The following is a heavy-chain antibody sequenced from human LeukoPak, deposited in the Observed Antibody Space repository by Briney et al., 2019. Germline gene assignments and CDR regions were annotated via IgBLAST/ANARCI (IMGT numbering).Heavy chain of an antibody. D-gene: IGHD2-21*02. CDR3: ARDRGTIVVVTAIPRGWFDP. CDR2: ISGSGGST. V-gene: IGHV3-23*01. J-gene: IGHJ5*02. Sequence: GGSLRLSCAASGFTFSSYAMSWVRQAPGKGLEWVSSISGSGGSTYYADSVKGRFTISRDNSKNTLYLQMNSLRAEDTAVYYCARDRGTIVVVTAIPRGWFDPWGQGTLVTVSS. CDR1: GFTFSSYA.